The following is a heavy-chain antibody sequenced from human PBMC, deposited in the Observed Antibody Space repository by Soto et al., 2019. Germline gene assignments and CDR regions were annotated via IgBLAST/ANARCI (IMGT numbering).Heavy chain of an antibody. J-gene: IGHJ5*02. D-gene: IGHD2-15*01. V-gene: IGHV5-51*01. CDR2: VYPGDSDT. CDR3: ARHGCGSCDNNWFDP. CDR1: GYSFTSYW. Sequence: GESLKISCKGSGYSFTSYWIGWVRQMPGKGLEWMGIVYPGDSDTRYSPSFQGQVTISADKSISTAYLQWSSLKASDTAMYYCARHGCGSCDNNWFDPWGRGTLVTVSS.